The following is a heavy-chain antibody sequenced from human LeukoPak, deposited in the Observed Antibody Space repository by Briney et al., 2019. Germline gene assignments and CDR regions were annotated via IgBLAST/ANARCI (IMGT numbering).Heavy chain of an antibody. Sequence: PSETLSLTCTVSGGSISSYYWSWIRQPAGKGLEWIGRIYTSGSTNYNPSLKSRVTMSVDTSKNQFSLKLSSVTAADTAVYYCARWYCSSTSCSPYFDYWGQGTLVTVSS. CDR3: ARWYCSSTSCSPYFDY. D-gene: IGHD2-2*01. J-gene: IGHJ4*02. CDR1: GGSISSYY. CDR2: IYTSGST. V-gene: IGHV4-4*07.